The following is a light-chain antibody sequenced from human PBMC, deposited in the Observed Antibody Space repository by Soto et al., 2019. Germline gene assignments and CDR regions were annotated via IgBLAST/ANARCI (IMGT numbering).Light chain of an antibody. Sequence: DTVLTQTPLSSPVTLGQPASISCRSSQSLVYSDGNTYLSWLQQRPGQPPRLLIYQVSNRYAVVPGRFSGSGAGTDFTLKISRVEAEDVAVYYCVQVSHFPRTFGRGTNVEIK. J-gene: IGKJ4*02. V-gene: IGKV2-24*01. CDR1: QSLVYSDGNTY. CDR2: QVS. CDR3: VQVSHFPRT.